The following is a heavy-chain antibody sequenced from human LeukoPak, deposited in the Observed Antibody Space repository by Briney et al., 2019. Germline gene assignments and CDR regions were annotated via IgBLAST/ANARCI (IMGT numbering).Heavy chain of an antibody. D-gene: IGHD6-13*01. J-gene: IGHJ5*02. CDR1: GGSISSYY. Sequence: SETLPLTCTVSGGSISSYYWSWIRQPPGKGLEWIGYIYYSGSTNYNPSLKSRVTISVDTSKNQFSLKLSSVTAADTAVYYCARAGIAAAGTEGGNWFDPWGQGTLVTVSS. CDR3: ARAGIAAAGTEGGNWFDP. V-gene: IGHV4-59*01. CDR2: IYYSGST.